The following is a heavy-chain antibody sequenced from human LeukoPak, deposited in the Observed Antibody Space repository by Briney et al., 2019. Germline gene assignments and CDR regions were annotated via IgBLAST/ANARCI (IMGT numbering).Heavy chain of an antibody. CDR2: IIPIFGTA. CDR1: GGTFSSYA. J-gene: IGHJ4*02. V-gene: IGHV1-69*05. Sequence: SVKASCKASGGTFSSYAISWVRQAPGQGLEWMGGIIPIFGTANYAQKFQGRVTITTDESTSTAYMELSSLRSEDTAVYYCARHGVEMATPCDYWGQGTLVTVSS. D-gene: IGHD5-24*01. CDR3: ARHGVEMATPCDY.